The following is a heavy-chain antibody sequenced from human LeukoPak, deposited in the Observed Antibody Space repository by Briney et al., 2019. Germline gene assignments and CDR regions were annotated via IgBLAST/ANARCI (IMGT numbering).Heavy chain of an antibody. CDR2: INAGNGNT. Sequence: ASVKVSCKASGYTFTSYAMHWVRQAPGQRLEWMGWINAGNGNTKYSQKFQGRVTITRDTSASTAYMELSSLRSEDTAVYYCARSGSGSYYNNYWGQGTLVTVSS. CDR3: ARSGSGSYYNNY. D-gene: IGHD3-10*01. V-gene: IGHV1-3*01. J-gene: IGHJ4*02. CDR1: GYTFTSYA.